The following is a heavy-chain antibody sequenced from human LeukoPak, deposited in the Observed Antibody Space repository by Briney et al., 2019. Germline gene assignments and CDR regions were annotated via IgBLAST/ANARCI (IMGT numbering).Heavy chain of an antibody. D-gene: IGHD3-22*01. CDR3: ARDLWNFYDDRGYNRDFDS. J-gene: IGHJ5*01. CDR2: IGTYGGDT. CDR1: TSR. Sequence: ASVKVSCKATSRISWVRQAPGQGLEWMGWIGTYGGDTYYAQKFQGRITVTTDTSTSTVYMELRNLRSDDTAVHYCARDLWNFYDDRGYNRDFDSWGQGTLVTVSS. V-gene: IGHV1-18*01.